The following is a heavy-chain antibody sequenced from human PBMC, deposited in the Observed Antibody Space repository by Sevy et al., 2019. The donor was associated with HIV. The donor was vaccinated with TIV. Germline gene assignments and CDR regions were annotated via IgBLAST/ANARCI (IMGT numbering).Heavy chain of an antibody. Sequence: GGSLRLSCAASGFTFSSYGMHWVRQAPGKGLEWVAVIWYDGSNKYYADSVKGRFTISRDNSKNTLYLQMNSRRAEDTAVYYCARDPGYCSGGSCYYYYYYGMDVWGQGTTVTVSS. D-gene: IGHD2-15*01. V-gene: IGHV3-33*01. CDR1: GFTFSSYG. J-gene: IGHJ6*02. CDR3: ARDPGYCSGGSCYYYYYYGMDV. CDR2: IWYDGSNK.